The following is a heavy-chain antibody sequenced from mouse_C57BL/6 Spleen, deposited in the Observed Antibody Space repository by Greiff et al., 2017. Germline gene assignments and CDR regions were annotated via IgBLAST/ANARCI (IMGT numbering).Heavy chain of an antibody. J-gene: IGHJ2*01. CDR3: ALYYDYDGGVGYFDY. CDR1: GYTFTSYT. CDR2: INPSSGYT. D-gene: IGHD2-4*01. Sequence: QVQLKESGAELARPGASVKMSCKASGYTFTSYTMHWVKQRPGQGLEWIGYINPSSGYTKYNQKFKGKATLTVDKSSSTAYMQLSSLTSEDSAVYYCALYYDYDGGVGYFDYWGQGTTLTVSS. V-gene: IGHV1-4*01.